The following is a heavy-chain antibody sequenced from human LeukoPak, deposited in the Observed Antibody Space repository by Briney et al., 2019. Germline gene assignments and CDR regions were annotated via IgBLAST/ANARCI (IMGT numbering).Heavy chain of an antibody. J-gene: IGHJ4*02. V-gene: IGHV4-34*01. CDR3: ASLTYYYDSSGYYYLDYFDY. D-gene: IGHD3-22*01. CDR2: INHSGST. CDR1: GGSFSGYY. Sequence: SETLSLTCAVYGGSFSGYYWSWIRQPPGKGLEWIGEINHSGSTNYNPSLKSRVTISVDTSKNQFSLKLSSVTAADTAVYYCASLTYYYDSSGYYYLDYFDYWGQGTLVTVSS.